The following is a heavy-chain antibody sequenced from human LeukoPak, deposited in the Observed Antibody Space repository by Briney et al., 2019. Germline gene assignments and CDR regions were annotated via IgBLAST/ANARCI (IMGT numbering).Heavy chain of an antibody. CDR3: ARDRGYCSSTSCRVGFDP. CDR2: IYYNGST. Sequence: PSETLSLTCTVSGGSISSYYWSWIRQPPGKGLEWIGYIYYNGSTNYNPSLKSQVTISVDTSKNQFSLKLSSVTAADTAVYYCARDRGYCSSTSCRVGFDPWGQGTLVTVSS. D-gene: IGHD2-2*01. CDR1: GGSISSYY. J-gene: IGHJ5*02. V-gene: IGHV4-59*01.